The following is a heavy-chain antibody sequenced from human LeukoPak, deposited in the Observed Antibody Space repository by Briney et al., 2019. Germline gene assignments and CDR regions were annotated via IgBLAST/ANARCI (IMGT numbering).Heavy chain of an antibody. Sequence: GGSLRLSCAASGFTFDDYAMHWVRQAPGKGLGWVSLISGDGGSTYYADSVKGRFTISRDNSKSSLYLQMNSLRTEDTALYYCAKDLSSWSDYYYYGMDVWGQGTTVTVSS. CDR3: AKDLSSWSDYYYYGMDV. D-gene: IGHD6-13*01. CDR2: ISGDGGST. J-gene: IGHJ6*02. V-gene: IGHV3-43*02. CDR1: GFTFDDYA.